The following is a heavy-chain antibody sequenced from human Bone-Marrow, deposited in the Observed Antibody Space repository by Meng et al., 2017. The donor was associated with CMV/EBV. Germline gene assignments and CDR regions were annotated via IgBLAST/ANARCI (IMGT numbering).Heavy chain of an antibody. D-gene: IGHD2-2*01. CDR3: ARDLSDCSSTSCYYYYYYGMDV. CDR1: GFTFSSYN. CDR2: ISSSSSYI. J-gene: IGHJ6*02. Sequence: GESLKISCAASGFTFSSYNMNWVRQAPGKGLEWVSSISSSSSYIYYADSVKGRFTISRDNAKNSLYLQMNSLRAEDTAVYYCARDLSDCSSTSCYYYYYYGMDVWGQGTTVTVSS. V-gene: IGHV3-21*01.